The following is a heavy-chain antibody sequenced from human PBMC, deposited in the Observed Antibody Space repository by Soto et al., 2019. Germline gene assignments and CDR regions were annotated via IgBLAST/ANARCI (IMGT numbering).Heavy chain of an antibody. D-gene: IGHD3-22*01. CDR3: AKPVIYYYDSSGSLRRWFDP. CDR2: ISGSGGST. CDR1: VFTFSSYA. J-gene: IGHJ5*02. Sequence: WGSLGFCCASSVFTFSSYAMSWVRQAPGKGLELVSAISGSGGSTYYADSVKGRFTISRDNSKNTLYLQMNSLRAEDTAVYYCAKPVIYYYDSSGSLRRWFDPWGQGTMVTVSS. V-gene: IGHV3-23*01.